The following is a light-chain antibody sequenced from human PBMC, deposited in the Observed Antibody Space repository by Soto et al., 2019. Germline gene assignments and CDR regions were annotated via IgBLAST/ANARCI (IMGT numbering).Light chain of an antibody. CDR2: VNSDGSH. CDR3: QTLGSGIVV. CDR1: SGNSSYA. J-gene: IGLJ3*02. V-gene: IGLV4-69*01. Sequence: QSVLTQSPSASASLGASVKLTCTLSSGNSSYAITWHQQQPEKGPRYLMKVNSDGSHTKGDGIPVRVSGSSSGAERYLTITSLQSEDEADYYCQTLGSGIVVFGGGTKLTVL.